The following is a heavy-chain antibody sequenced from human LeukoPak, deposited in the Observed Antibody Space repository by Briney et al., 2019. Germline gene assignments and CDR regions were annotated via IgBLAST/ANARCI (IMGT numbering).Heavy chain of an antibody. J-gene: IGHJ4*02. V-gene: IGHV1-24*01. D-gene: IGHD3-22*01. Sequence: ASVKVSCKVSGYTLTELSMHWVRQAPGKGLEWMGGFDPEDGETIYAQKFQGRVTITADKSTSTAYMELSSLRSEDTAVYYCARERSSGYWGQGTLVTVSS. CDR3: ARERSSGY. CDR2: FDPEDGET. CDR1: GYTLTELS.